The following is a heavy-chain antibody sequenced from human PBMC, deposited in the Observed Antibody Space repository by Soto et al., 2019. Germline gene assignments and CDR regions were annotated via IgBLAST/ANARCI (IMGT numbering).Heavy chain of an antibody. D-gene: IGHD6-19*01. CDR2: IYHSGST. Sequence: SETLSLTCAVSGGSISSCGYSWSWIRQPPGKGLEWIGYIYHSGSTYYNPSLKSRVTISVDRSKNQFSLKLSSVTAADTAVYYCARGGAVAGRHYFDYWGQGTLVTVSS. CDR3: ARGGAVAGRHYFDY. J-gene: IGHJ4*02. V-gene: IGHV4-30-2*01. CDR1: GGSISSCGYS.